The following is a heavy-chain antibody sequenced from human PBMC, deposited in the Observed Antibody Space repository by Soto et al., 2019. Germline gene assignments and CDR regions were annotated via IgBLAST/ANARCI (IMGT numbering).Heavy chain of an antibody. Sequence: SATLLLTFTVSGSSISNYCWSCISQPPGKGLEWIWYIYYSGSTNYNPSLKSRVTISVDTSKNQFSLKLSSVTAADTAVYYCARGGQQLDLYYFDYWGQGTLVTVS. CDR2: IYYSGST. D-gene: IGHD6-13*01. V-gene: IGHV4-59*07. J-gene: IGHJ4*02. CDR1: GSSISNYC. CDR3: ARGGQQLDLYYFDY.